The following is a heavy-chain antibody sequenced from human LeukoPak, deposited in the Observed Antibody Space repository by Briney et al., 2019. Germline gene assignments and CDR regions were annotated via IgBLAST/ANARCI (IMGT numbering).Heavy chain of an antibody. CDR3: ARLHVDTAMVSGGMDV. D-gene: IGHD5-18*01. CDR1: GFTFSSYA. CDR2: IGSNGGST. Sequence: QPGGSLRLSCAASGFTFSSYAMHWVRQAPGKGLEYVSAIGSNGGSTYYANSVKGRFTISRDNSKNTLYLQMGSLRAEDMAVYYCARLHVDTAMVSGGMDVWGQGTTVTVSS. V-gene: IGHV3-64*01. J-gene: IGHJ6*02.